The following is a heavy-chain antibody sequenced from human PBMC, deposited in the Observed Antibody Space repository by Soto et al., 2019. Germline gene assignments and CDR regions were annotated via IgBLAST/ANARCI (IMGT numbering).Heavy chain of an antibody. CDR1: GGSISSGGYY. Sequence: PSETLSLTCTVSGGSISSGGYYWSWIRQHPGKGLEWIGYIYFSGSTYYNPSLKSRVTISVDTSKNQFSLKLSSVTAADTAVYYRARSPHIQLWSYPSDYWGQGTLVTVSS. J-gene: IGHJ4*02. D-gene: IGHD5-18*01. CDR3: ARSPHIQLWSYPSDY. CDR2: IYFSGST. V-gene: IGHV4-31*03.